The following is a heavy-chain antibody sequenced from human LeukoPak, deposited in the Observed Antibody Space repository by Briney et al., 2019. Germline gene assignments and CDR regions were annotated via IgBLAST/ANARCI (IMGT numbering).Heavy chain of an antibody. D-gene: IGHD2-15*01. CDR2: IYPGDSDT. V-gene: IGHV5-51*01. Sequence: GESLKISCRGSGYSFTTYWIAWVRQMPGKGLEWMGIIYPGDSDTRHSPSFQGQATNSVAKSISTVYLQWSSLKASDTAMYYCARVATASFDQWGQGTLVTVSS. CDR3: ARVATASFDQ. CDR1: GYSFTTYW. J-gene: IGHJ4*02.